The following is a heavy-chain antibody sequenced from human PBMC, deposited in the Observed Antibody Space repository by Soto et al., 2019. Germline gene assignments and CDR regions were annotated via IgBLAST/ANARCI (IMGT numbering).Heavy chain of an antibody. V-gene: IGHV3-48*01. Sequence: EVQLVESGGGLVQPGGSLRLSCAASGFTFSSYSMNWVRQAPGKGLEWVSYISSSSSTIYYADSVKGRFTISRDNAKYSLYLQMNSRRAEDAAVSYCAREMAALSYFDYWGQGTLVTVCS. J-gene: IGHJ4*02. CDR3: AREMAALSYFDY. CDR1: GFTFSSYS. CDR2: ISSSSSTI. D-gene: IGHD2-15*01.